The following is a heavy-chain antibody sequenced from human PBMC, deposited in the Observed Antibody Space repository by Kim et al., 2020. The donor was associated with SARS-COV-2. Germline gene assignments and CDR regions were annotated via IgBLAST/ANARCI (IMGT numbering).Heavy chain of an antibody. V-gene: IGHV4-39*07. CDR3: ARDFQRSYGSSFGAIDC. J-gene: IGHJ4*02. CDR1: GGSISSSSYY. D-gene: IGHD2-15*01. CDR2: IFYSGST. Sequence: SETLSLTCTVSGGSISSSSYYWGWIRQPPGMGLEWIGNIFYSGSTYYNASLKSRVTMSVETSKNQFSLKLSSVTAADTAVYYCARDFQRSYGSSFGAIDCWGPGTLVTVSS.